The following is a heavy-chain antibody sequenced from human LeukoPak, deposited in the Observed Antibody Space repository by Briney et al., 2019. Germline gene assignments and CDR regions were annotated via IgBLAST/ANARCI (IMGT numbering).Heavy chain of an antibody. J-gene: IGHJ4*02. D-gene: IGHD4/OR15-4a*01. CDR1: GFTFRNYG. V-gene: IGHV3-33*01. CDR3: TRDSAKSFDD. Sequence: GGSLRLSCAASGFTFRNYGFHWVRQAPGKGLEWVAVIYHDGSYKFYADSVKGRFTFSRDNSKNTVFLEMNSLSGEDTAMYYCTRDSAKSFDDWGQGTLVTVSS. CDR2: IYHDGSYK.